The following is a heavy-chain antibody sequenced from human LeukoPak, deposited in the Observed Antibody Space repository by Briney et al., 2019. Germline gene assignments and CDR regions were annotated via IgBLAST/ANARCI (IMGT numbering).Heavy chain of an antibody. D-gene: IGHD4-17*01. CDR3: ARPLRTTVTTFDY. V-gene: IGHV3-21*01. CDR1: GFTFSSYS. Sequence: PGGSLRLSCAASGFTFSSYSMNWVRQAPGKGLEWVSSISSSSSYIYYADSGKGRFTISRDNAKNSLYLQMNSLRAEDTAVYYCARPLRTTVTTFDYWGQGTLVTVSS. J-gene: IGHJ4*02. CDR2: ISSSSSYI.